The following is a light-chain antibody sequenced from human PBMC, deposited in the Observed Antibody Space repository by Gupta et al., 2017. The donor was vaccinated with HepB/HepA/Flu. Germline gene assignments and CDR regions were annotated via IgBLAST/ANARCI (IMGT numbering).Light chain of an antibody. CDR2: SNN. CDR3: AAWDDSLNGHV. V-gene: IGLV1-44*01. CDR1: SSNIGSNP. J-gene: IGLJ1*01. Sequence: QSVLTQPPSASGTPGQRVTISCSGSSSNIGSNPVNWYQQLPGTAPKLLIYSNNQRPSGVPDRFSGSKSGTSASLAISGLQSGDEADYYCAAWDDSLNGHVFGTGTKVTVL.